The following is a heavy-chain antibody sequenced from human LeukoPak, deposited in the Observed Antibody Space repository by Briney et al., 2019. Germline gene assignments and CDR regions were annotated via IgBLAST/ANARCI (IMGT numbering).Heavy chain of an antibody. D-gene: IGHD6-19*01. CDR3: ARPRSSGWDFDY. V-gene: IGHV4-4*09. J-gene: IGHJ4*02. Sequence: PSETLSLTCAVSGGSIRGYYWSWIRQPPGKGLEGIGYIYTSGSTNYNPSLKSRVTISVDTSKSQFSLKLSSVTAADTAVYYCARPRSSGWDFDYWGQGTLVTVSS. CDR1: GGSIRGYY. CDR2: IYTSGST.